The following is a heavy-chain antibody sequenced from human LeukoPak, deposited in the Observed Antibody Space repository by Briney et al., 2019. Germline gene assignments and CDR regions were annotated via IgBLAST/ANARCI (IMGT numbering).Heavy chain of an antibody. CDR1: GGSISSSSYY. J-gene: IGHJ4*02. D-gene: IGHD6-13*01. CDR2: IYYSGST. Sequence: SETLSLTCTVSGGSISSSSYYWGWIRQSPGKGLEWIGSIYYSGSTYHNPSLKSRVTISVDTSKNQFSLKLSSVTAADTAVYYCARLGSSWYFDYWGQGTLVTVSS. CDR3: ARLGSSWYFDY. V-gene: IGHV4-39*01.